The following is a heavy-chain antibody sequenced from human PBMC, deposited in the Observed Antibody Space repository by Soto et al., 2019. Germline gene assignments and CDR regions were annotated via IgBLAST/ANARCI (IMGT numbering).Heavy chain of an antibody. V-gene: IGHV5-10-1*01. CDR2: IDPSDSYT. Sequence: HGESLKISCKGSGYSFTSYWISWVRQMPGKGLEWMGRIDPSDSYTNYSPSFQGHVTISADKSISTAYLQWSSLKASDTAMYYCARPSRVATYYYYYYGMDVWGQGTTVTVSS. CDR3: ARPSRVATYYYYYYGMDV. CDR1: GYSFTSYW. J-gene: IGHJ6*02.